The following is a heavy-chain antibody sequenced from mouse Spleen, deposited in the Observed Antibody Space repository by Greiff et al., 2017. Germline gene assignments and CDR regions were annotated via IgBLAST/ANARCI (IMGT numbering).Heavy chain of an antibody. V-gene: IGHV5-6-5*01. CDR1: GFTFSSYA. Sequence: EVMLVESGGGLVKPGGSLKLSCAASGFTFSSYAMSWVRQTPEKRLEWVASISSGGSTYYPDSVKGRFTISRDNARNILYLQMSSLRSEDTAMYYCARFLYGNFPDYWGQGTTLTVSS. CDR2: ISSGGST. CDR3: ARFLYGNFPDY. J-gene: IGHJ2*01. D-gene: IGHD2-1*01.